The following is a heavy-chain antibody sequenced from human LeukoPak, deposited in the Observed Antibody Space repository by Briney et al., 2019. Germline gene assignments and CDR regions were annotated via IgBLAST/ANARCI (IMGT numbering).Heavy chain of an antibody. J-gene: IGHJ6*02. V-gene: IGHV3-7*03. CDR1: GFTFNTYW. CDR2: LKEDGNEK. D-gene: IGHD2-21*02. Sequence: GGSLRLSCAASGFTFNTYWMHWVRQAPGKGLEWVANLKEDGNEKYYVDSVKGRFIISRDNTKNSLYLQMNNLRAEDTAVYYCARDYDQVTPRGMDVWGQGTTVTVSS. CDR3: ARDYDQVTPRGMDV.